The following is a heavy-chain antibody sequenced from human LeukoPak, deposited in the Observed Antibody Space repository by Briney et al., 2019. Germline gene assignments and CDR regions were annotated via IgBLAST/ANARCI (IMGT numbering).Heavy chain of an antibody. J-gene: IGHJ4*02. D-gene: IGHD6-6*01. V-gene: IGHV1-18*01. CDR1: GGTFSNYG. Sequence: ASVKVSCKASGGTFSNYGIIWVRRAPGQGLEWMGWISAYNGNTNYAQKLQGRVTMTTDTSTSTAYVELRSLRSDDTAVYYCAREWASIAARITDYWGQGTLVTVSS. CDR2: ISAYNGNT. CDR3: AREWASIAARITDY.